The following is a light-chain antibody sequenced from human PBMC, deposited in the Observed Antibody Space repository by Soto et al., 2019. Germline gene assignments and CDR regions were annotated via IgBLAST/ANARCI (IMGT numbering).Light chain of an antibody. CDR2: EVT. CDR3: SSYSTSFFYV. CDR1: TSDVGNGFDS. J-gene: IGLJ1*01. V-gene: IGLV2-14*01. Sequence: QSVLTQSASVSGSPGQSITISCSGSTSDVGNGFDSVSWYQQHPGKAPKLIIYEVTNRPSGVSSRFSGSRSGNTASLTISGLQTEDEADYYCSSYSTSFFYVFGTGTKVTVL.